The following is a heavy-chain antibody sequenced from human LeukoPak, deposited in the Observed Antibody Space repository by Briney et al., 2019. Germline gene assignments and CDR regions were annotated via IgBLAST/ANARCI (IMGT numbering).Heavy chain of an antibody. V-gene: IGHV3-30*18. Sequence: TGGSLRLSCAASGFTFSSYGMHWVRQAPGKGLEWVTVISFDASNKYYADSVKGRFTISRDNSKNTLYLQMNSLRAEDTAVYYCAKDVDPFGSGSYVEGFDYWGQGTLVTVS. J-gene: IGHJ4*02. D-gene: IGHD3-10*01. CDR3: AKDVDPFGSGSYVEGFDY. CDR2: ISFDASNK. CDR1: GFTFSSYG.